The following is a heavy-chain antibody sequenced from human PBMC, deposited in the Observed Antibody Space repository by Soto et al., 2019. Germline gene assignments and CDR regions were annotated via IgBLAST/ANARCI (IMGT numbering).Heavy chain of an antibody. CDR1: GFTFSSYE. CDR3: ARAFMVRGKNWFDP. CDR2: ISSSGSTI. D-gene: IGHD3-10*01. V-gene: IGHV3-48*03. Sequence: GGSLRLSCAASGFTFSSYEMNWVRQAPGKGLEWVSYISSSGSTIYYADSVKGRFTISRDNAKNSLYLQMNSLRAEDTAVYYCARAFMVRGKNWFDPWGQGXLVTVYS. J-gene: IGHJ5*02.